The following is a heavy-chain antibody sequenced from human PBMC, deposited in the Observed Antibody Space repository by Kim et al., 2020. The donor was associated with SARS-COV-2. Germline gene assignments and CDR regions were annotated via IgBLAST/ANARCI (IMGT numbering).Heavy chain of an antibody. CDR3: ARDAYYDFWSGISHGYYYYYMDV. CDR1: GYTFTSYA. D-gene: IGHD3-3*01. J-gene: IGHJ6*03. Sequence: ASVKVSCKASGYTFTSYAMNWVRQAPGQGLEWMGWINTNTGNPTYAQGFTGRFVFSLDTSVSTAYLQISSLKAEDTAVYYCARDAYYDFWSGISHGYYYYYMDVWGKGTTVTVSS. CDR2: INTNTGNP. V-gene: IGHV7-4-1*02.